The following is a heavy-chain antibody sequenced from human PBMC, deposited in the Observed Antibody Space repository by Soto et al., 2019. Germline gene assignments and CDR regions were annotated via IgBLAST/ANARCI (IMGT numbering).Heavy chain of an antibody. CDR1: GYTFTNYD. Sequence: ASVKVSCKASGYTFTNYDINWVRQATGQGLEWMGWMNPNSGNTGYAQKFRGRVTMTRNTSISTAYMELSSLRSEDTAVYYCARGSYCSGGSCYPGGDWFDPWGQGTLVTVSS. J-gene: IGHJ5*02. D-gene: IGHD2-15*01. CDR2: MNPNSGNT. CDR3: ARGSYCSGGSCYPGGDWFDP. V-gene: IGHV1-8*01.